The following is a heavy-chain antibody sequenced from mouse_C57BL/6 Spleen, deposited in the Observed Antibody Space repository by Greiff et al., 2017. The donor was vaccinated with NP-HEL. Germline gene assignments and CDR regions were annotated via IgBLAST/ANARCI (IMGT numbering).Heavy chain of an antibody. Sequence: EVQLQQSGPELVKPGASVKISCKASGYTFTDYYMNWVKQSHGKSLEWIGDINPNNGGTSYNQKFKGKATLTVDKSSSTAYMELRSLTSEDSAVYYCARTTVVWYFDVWGTGTTVTVSS. D-gene: IGHD1-1*01. CDR1: GYTFTDYY. CDR2: INPNNGGT. V-gene: IGHV1-26*01. J-gene: IGHJ1*03. CDR3: ARTTVVWYFDV.